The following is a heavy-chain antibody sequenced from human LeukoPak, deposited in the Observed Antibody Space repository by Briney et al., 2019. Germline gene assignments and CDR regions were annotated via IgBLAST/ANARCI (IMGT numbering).Heavy chain of an antibody. CDR1: GFTFTSYN. J-gene: IGHJ6*04. Sequence: GGSLRLSCAASGFTFTSYNMNWVRQAPGKGLEWISYISSSGSTIYYADSVKGRFTISRDNAKNSLYLQMNSLRAEDTAVYYCAELGITMIGGVWGKGTTVTISS. D-gene: IGHD3-10*02. CDR3: AELGITMIGGV. CDR2: ISSSGSTI. V-gene: IGHV3-48*04.